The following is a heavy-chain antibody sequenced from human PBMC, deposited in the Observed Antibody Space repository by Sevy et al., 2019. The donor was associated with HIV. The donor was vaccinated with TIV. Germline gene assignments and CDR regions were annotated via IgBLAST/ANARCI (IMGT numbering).Heavy chain of an antibody. D-gene: IGHD6-13*01. V-gene: IGHV4-59*01. CDR1: GGSIRNYF. CDR2: IYYSGST. J-gene: IGHJ4*02. Sequence: SETLSLTCTVSGGSIRNYFWSWIRQPPGKGLEWIGYIYYSGSTNYNPSLKTRLTISLDTSKNQFSLNLSSVTAADTAVYYCARESIGADGDFDYWGQGTLVTVSS. CDR3: ARESIGADGDFDY.